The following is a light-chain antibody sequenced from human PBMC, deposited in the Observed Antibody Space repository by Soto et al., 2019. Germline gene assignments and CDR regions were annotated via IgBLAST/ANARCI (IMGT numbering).Light chain of an antibody. J-gene: IGKJ1*01. CDR2: AAS. Sequence: DIQVTQSPSSLSASVGDSVTLSCQTSQRVDSYIHWYQHQSGKPPKLLIYAASTLQDGVPSRFSGGGSGTAFSLIITGLQPGDSATYYCQQTYTSVVTFGQGTKVDIK. CDR3: QQTYTSVVT. CDR1: QRVDSY. V-gene: IGKV1-39*01.